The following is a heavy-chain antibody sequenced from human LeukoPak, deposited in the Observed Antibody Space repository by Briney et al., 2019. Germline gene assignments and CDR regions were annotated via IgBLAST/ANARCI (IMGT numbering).Heavy chain of an antibody. CDR3: AKKYSTGLDP. D-gene: IGHD1-26*01. V-gene: IGHV3-74*01. Sequence: PGGSLRLSCAASGFTFSDTWMHWVRQVPGKGLVWVSRIRGDGSDARYAESVKGRFTISRDNAKNTLYLQMNSLRAEDTAIYYCAKKYSTGLDPWGQGTLVTVSS. CDR2: IRGDGSDA. CDR1: GFTFSDTW. J-gene: IGHJ5*02.